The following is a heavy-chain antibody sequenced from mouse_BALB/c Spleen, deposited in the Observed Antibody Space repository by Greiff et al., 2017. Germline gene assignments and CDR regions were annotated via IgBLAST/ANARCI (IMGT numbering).Heavy chain of an antibody. J-gene: IGHJ4*01. V-gene: IGHV1-31*01. CDR3: ARRGNPYYYAMDY. CDR2: INPYNGAT. Sequence: VQLQQSGPELVKPGASVKISCKASGYSFTGYYMHWVKQSHVKSLEWIGRINPYNGATSYNQNFKDKASLTVDKSSSTAYMELHSLTSEDSAVYYCARRGNPYYYAMDYWGQGTSVTVSS. CDR1: GYSFTGYY. D-gene: IGHD2-1*01.